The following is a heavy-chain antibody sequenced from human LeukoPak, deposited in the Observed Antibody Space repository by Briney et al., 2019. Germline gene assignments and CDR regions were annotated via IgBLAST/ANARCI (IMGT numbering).Heavy chain of an antibody. J-gene: IGHJ4*02. CDR1: GGSFSGYY. D-gene: IGHD2-21*01. Sequence: PSETLSLTCAVYGGSFSGYYWSWIRQPPGKGLEWIGEINHSGSTNYNPSLKSRVTISVDTSKNQFSLKLSSVTAADTAVYYCARSPGSGRLLLIPSAPGLAGEDYFDYWGQGTLVTVSS. V-gene: IGHV4-34*01. CDR3: ARSPGSGRLLLIPSAPGLAGEDYFDY. CDR2: INHSGST.